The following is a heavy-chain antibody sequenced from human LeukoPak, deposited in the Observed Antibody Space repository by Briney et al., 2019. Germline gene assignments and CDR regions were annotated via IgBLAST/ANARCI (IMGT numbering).Heavy chain of an antibody. CDR1: GSTFDDYA. CDR2: ISWNSGSI. V-gene: IGHV3-9*01. Sequence: GGSLRLSCAASGSTFDDYAMHWVRQAPGKGLEWVSGISWNSGSIGYADSVKGRFTISRDNAKNSLYLQMNSLRAEDTALYYCAKDYFRSGSWYSNWFDPWGQGTLVTVSS. D-gene: IGHD6-13*01. J-gene: IGHJ5*02. CDR3: AKDYFRSGSWYSNWFDP.